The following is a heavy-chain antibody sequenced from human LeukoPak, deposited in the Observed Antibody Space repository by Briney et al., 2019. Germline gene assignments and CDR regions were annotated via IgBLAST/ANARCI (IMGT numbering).Heavy chain of an antibody. V-gene: IGHV3-23*01. CDR2: ISGSGGST. J-gene: IGHJ4*02. D-gene: IGHD6-13*01. Sequence: GGSLRLSCAASGFTFSSYAMSWVRQAPGKGLEWVSAISGSGGSTYYADSVKGRFTISRDNSKNTLYLQLNSLRPEDTSVYYCAKDWWAAGPGVLYWGQGTLVTVCS. CDR1: GFTFSSYA. CDR3: AKDWWAAGPGVLY.